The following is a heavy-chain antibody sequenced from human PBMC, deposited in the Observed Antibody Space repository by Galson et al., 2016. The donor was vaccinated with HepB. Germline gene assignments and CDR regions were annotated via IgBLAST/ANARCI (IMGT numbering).Heavy chain of an antibody. CDR1: GFTVSTDY. Sequence: SLRLSCTGSGFTVSTDYMSWVRQAPGKGLEWVSIIYSGGSTYYADSVKGRFSISRDNSKNTLYLQMDSRRVEDTAVYYCTRDGWTSNWFGYWGQGTLVTVSS. CDR3: TRDGWTSNWFGY. J-gene: IGHJ5*01. CDR2: IYSGGST. D-gene: IGHD6-19*01. V-gene: IGHV3-66*02.